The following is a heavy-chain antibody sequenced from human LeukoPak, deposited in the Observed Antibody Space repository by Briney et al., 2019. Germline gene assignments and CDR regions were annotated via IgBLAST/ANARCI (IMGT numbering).Heavy chain of an antibody. CDR2: LKQDGSEK. D-gene: IGHD6-13*01. Sequence: PGGSLRLSCAASGFTFRNAWMSWVRQAPGKGLEWVANLKQDGSEKYYVDSVKGRFTISRDNAKNSLYLQMNSLRAEDTAVYYCARVSSSWYAADYWGQGTLVTVSS. J-gene: IGHJ4*02. CDR1: GFTFRNAW. V-gene: IGHV3-7*01. CDR3: ARVSSSWYAADY.